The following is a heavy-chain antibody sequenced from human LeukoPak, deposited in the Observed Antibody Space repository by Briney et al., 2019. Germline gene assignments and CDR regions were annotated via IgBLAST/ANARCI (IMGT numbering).Heavy chain of an antibody. CDR1: GFTFSSYS. J-gene: IGHJ5*02. Sequence: PGGSLRLSCAASGFTFSSYSMNWVRQAPGKGLEWVSYISSASNTIYYADSVKGQFTISRDNAKNSLYLQMNSLRAEDTAMYYCARDGWFGDYNWFDPWGQGTLVTVSS. CDR2: ISSASNTI. CDR3: ARDGWFGDYNWFDP. V-gene: IGHV3-48*01. D-gene: IGHD3-10*01.